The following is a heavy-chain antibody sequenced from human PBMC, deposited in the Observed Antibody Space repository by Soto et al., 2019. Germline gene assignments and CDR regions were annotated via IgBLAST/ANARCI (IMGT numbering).Heavy chain of an antibody. CDR3: AKGVVDCSTTSCFGYYYYMDV. CDR2: ISGGGGST. V-gene: IGHV3-23*01. Sequence: EVQLLESGGGLVQPGGSLRLSCAASGFTFSSYVMSWVRQAPGKGLEWVSGISGGGGSTYYADSVKGRFTISRDNSKSTLYLQMNSLRAEYTAVYYCAKGVVDCSTTSCFGYYYYMDVWGTGTTVTVSS. CDR1: GFTFSSYV. J-gene: IGHJ6*03. D-gene: IGHD2-2*01.